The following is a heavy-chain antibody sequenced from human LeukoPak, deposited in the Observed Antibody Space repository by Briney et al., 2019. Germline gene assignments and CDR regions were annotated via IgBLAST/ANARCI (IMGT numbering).Heavy chain of an antibody. CDR2: IYYSGST. V-gene: IGHV4-31*03. D-gene: IGHD2-2*01. Sequence: PSETLSLTCTVSGGSISSGGYYWSWIRQHPGKGLEWIGYIYYSGSTYYNPSLKSRVTISVDTSKNQFSLKLSSVTAADTAVYYCAREGYCSSTGCYDYWGQGTLVTVSS. CDR3: AREGYCSSTGCYDY. CDR1: GGSISSGGYY. J-gene: IGHJ4*02.